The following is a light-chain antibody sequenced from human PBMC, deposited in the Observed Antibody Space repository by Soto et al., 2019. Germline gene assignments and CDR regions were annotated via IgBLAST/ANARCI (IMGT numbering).Light chain of an antibody. CDR2: LEGSGSF. V-gene: IGLV4-60*02. Sequence: QPVLTQLSSASASLGSSVKLTCTLSSGHSSYIIAWHQQQPGKAPRYLINLEGSGSFNRGSGVPDRFSGSSSGADRYLTISNLQFEDEADYYCETWDGNTRVFGGGTKLTVL. CDR3: ETWDGNTRV. J-gene: IGLJ3*02. CDR1: SGHSSYI.